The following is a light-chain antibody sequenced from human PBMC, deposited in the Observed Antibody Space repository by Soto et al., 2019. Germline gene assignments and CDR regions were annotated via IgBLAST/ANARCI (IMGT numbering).Light chain of an antibody. V-gene: IGKV1-27*01. J-gene: IGKJ4*01. CDR1: KCISSY. Sequence: DRQFSQSPALLSASVGHRVTIPCLVTKCISSYLNWYRQKPGKVPKLLIYAASTLQSGVPSRFSGSGSGTDFTLTISSLQPEDGATYYCQKYNSAPLTFGGGTKVDIK. CDR3: QKYNSAPLT. CDR2: AAS.